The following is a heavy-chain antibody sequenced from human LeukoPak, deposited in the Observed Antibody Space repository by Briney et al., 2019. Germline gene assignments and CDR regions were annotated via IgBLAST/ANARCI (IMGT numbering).Heavy chain of an antibody. J-gene: IGHJ3*02. CDR3: ARKATTGPTKAAFDI. CDR2: MYLSGPT. V-gene: IGHV4-4*02. CDR1: GDSINSLDL. D-gene: IGHD4-17*01. Sequence: PSETLSLTCTVSGDSINSLDLWRWVRQPPGKDLVLTEEMYLSGPTHSNPSVKSRVTISIDKSKNQFFLNLSSVTAADTAVYYCARKATTGPTKAAFDIWSQGTMVTVSS.